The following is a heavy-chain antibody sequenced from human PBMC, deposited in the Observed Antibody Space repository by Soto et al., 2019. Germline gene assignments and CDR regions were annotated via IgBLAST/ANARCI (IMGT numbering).Heavy chain of an antibody. CDR3: ARQFPEPNWFDP. Sequence: QLQLQESGPGLVKPSETLSLTCTVSGGSISSSSYYWGWIRQPPGKGLEWIGSIYYMGSTSYNPSLKSRVTISVDTSKNQFSLKPSSVTAADTAVYYCARQFPEPNWFDPWGQGTLVTVSS. J-gene: IGHJ5*02. V-gene: IGHV4-39*01. CDR1: GGSISSSSYY. CDR2: IYYMGST.